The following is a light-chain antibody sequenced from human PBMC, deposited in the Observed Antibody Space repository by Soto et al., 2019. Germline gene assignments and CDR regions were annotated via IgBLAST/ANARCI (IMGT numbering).Light chain of an antibody. CDR3: SSYTGSTSLVYV. J-gene: IGLJ1*01. CDR2: DVA. CDR1: SSDVGRYNF. Sequence: QSALTQPASVSGSPGQSISISCTGTSSDVGRYNFVSWYQQRPGKAPKLIIYDVANRPSGISNRFSGSKSGNTASLTISGLQAEDEADYCSSYTGSTSLVYVFGTGTKLTVL. V-gene: IGLV2-14*03.